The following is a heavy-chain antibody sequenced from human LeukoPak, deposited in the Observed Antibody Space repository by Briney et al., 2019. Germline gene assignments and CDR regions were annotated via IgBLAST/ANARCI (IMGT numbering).Heavy chain of an antibody. CDR3: ARDHDQRNYYYGMDI. CDR2: IYHSGSP. CDR1: GGSISSNNW. J-gene: IGHJ6*02. V-gene: IGHV4-4*02. D-gene: IGHD3-16*01. Sequence: PSETLPLTCAVSGGSISSNNWWGWVRQPPGKGLEWIGEIYHSGSPNYNPSLKSRVTISVDKSRNHFSLNLSSVTAADTAVYYCARDHDQRNYYYGMDIWGQGTTVTVSS.